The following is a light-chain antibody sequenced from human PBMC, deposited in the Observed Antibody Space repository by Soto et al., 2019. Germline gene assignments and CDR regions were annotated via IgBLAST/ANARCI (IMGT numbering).Light chain of an antibody. CDR1: QSVSSN. J-gene: IGKJ5*01. CDR2: GAS. V-gene: IGKV3-15*01. CDR3: QQYNNWPLT. Sequence: EILLTQSPSTLALSPGERATLSCRASQSVSSNLAWYQQKPGQAPRLLIYGASTRATGIPARFSGSGSGTEFTLTISSLQSEDFEVYYCQQYNNWPLTFGQGTRLEIK.